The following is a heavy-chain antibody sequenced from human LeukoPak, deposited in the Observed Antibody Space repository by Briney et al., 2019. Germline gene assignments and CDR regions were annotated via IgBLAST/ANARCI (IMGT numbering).Heavy chain of an antibody. CDR2: IIPILGIA. D-gene: IGHD5-24*01. V-gene: IGHV1-69*04. CDR3: AREDIEMASTL. Sequence: SVKVSRKASGGTFSSCAISWVRQAPGQGLEWMGRIIPILGIANYAQKFQGRVTITADKSTSTAYMELSSLRSEDTAVYYCAREDIEMASTLWGQGTLVTVSS. J-gene: IGHJ4*02. CDR1: GGTFSSCA.